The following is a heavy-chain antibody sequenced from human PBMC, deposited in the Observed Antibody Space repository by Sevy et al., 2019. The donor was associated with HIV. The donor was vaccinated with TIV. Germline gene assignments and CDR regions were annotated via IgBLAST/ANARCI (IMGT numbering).Heavy chain of an antibody. J-gene: IGHJ4*02. CDR3: IRTTRFNIDWYLDY. CDR2: SRNKANRYTT. V-gene: IGHV3-72*01. Sequence: GGSLRLSCAASGFIFSDHYVDWVRQTPGKGLEWVGRSRNKANRYTTEYAASVKGRFTISRDESENSLYLQMNSLKTEDTAVYYCIRTTRFNIDWYLDYWGQGTLVTVSS. D-gene: IGHD3-9*01. CDR1: GFIFSDHY.